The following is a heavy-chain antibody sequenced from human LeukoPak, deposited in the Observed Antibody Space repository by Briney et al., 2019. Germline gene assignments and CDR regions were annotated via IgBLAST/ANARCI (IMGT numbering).Heavy chain of an antibody. D-gene: IGHD1-26*01. CDR2: INWNGGDT. CDR1: GFTFDDYG. Sequence: GGSLRLSCAASGFTFDDYGMSWVRQAPGKGLEWVSGINWNGGDTDYADSVKGRFTISRDNAKNSLYLQMNSLRAEDTALYYCAKSSGSVRHFYYYYMDVWGKGTTVTVSS. J-gene: IGHJ6*03. CDR3: AKSSGSVRHFYYYYMDV. V-gene: IGHV3-20*04.